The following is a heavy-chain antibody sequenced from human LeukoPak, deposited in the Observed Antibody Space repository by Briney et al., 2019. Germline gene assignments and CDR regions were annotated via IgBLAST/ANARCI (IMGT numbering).Heavy chain of an antibody. Sequence: GGSLRLSCAASGFTFSSYAMSWVRQAPGKGPEWVAAISGIGDRLYYADSVKGRFTISRDNSKNTLSLQMDGLRAEDTALYYCAKESPYTSPRNYYFDHWGQGTLVTVSS. J-gene: IGHJ4*02. CDR1: GFTFSSYA. D-gene: IGHD1-14*01. CDR3: AKESPYTSPRNYYFDH. V-gene: IGHV3-23*01. CDR2: ISGIGDRL.